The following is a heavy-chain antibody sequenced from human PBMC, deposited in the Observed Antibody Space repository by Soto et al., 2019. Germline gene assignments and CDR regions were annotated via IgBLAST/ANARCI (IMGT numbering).Heavy chain of an antibody. CDR2: ISHLENT. CDR3: ARGGGYDPFDY. V-gene: IGHV4-30-2*01. Sequence: QLQLHQSGSGLVKASQTLSLTCTFSGASIPYGGYSWSWIRQPAGKGLEWIGYISHLENTFYNPSFHSRLTLSIDRSKNQFSLKLASMTAADTAVYYCARGGGYDPFDYWGQGTLVTVAS. J-gene: IGHJ4*02. D-gene: IGHD5-12*01. CDR1: GASIPYGGYS.